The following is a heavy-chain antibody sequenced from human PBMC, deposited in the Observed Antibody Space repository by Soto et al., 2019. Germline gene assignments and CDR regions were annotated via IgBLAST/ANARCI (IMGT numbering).Heavy chain of an antibody. J-gene: IGHJ5*02. Sequence: SVKVSCKASGYTFTKYYVLWVRQAPGQGLEWVGRINPNTGGTNYAQKFQGRVTMTRDTSISTAYVELSRLRFDDTAVYYCARDYPPDYYDSSGYYFGGWFDLWGQGTLVTSPQ. V-gene: IGHV1-2*06. D-gene: IGHD3-22*01. CDR3: ARDYPPDYYDSSGYYFGGWFDL. CDR1: GYTFTKYY. CDR2: INPNTGGT.